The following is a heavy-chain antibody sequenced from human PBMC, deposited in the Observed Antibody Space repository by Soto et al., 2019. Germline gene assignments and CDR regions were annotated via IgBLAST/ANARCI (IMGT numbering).Heavy chain of an antibody. CDR2: INAGNGNT. J-gene: IGHJ5*02. Sequence: GASVKVSCKASGYTFTSYAMHWVRQAPGQRLEWMGWINAGNGNTKYSQKFQGRVTITRDTSASTAYMELSSLRSEDTAVYCCARDSDIVVVTAPKGFDPRGQGTLVTVSS. CDR1: GYTFTSYA. V-gene: IGHV1-3*01. CDR3: ARDSDIVVVTAPKGFDP. D-gene: IGHD2-21*02.